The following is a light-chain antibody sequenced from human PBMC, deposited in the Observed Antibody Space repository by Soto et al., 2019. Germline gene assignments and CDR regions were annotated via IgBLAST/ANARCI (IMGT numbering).Light chain of an antibody. V-gene: IGKV3-20*01. CDR2: GAS. CDR3: XXXGSSPSWT. CDR1: QSVSSSY. J-gene: IGKJ1*01. Sequence: EIVLTQSPGTLSLSPGERATLSCRASQSVSSSYLAWYQQKPGQAPRLLIYGASSRATVIPDRFSGSGSGTDFTLTISRLEPEDXXXYXXXXXGSSPSWTFGQGTKVEIK.